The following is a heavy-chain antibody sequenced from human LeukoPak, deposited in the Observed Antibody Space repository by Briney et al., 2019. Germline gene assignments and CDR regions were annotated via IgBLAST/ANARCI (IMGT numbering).Heavy chain of an antibody. V-gene: IGHV3-23*01. Sequence: GGSLRLSCAASGFTFSSYAMSWVRQAPGKGLEWVSAISGSGGSTYYADSVKGRFTISRDNSKNTLYLQMNSLRAEDTAVYYCAKSPLPRDGYNYEDAFDIWGQGTVVTVSS. D-gene: IGHD5-24*01. CDR1: GFTFSSYA. CDR2: ISGSGGST. CDR3: AKSPLPRDGYNYEDAFDI. J-gene: IGHJ3*02.